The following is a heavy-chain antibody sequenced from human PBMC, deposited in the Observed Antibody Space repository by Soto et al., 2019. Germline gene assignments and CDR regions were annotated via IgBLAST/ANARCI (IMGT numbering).Heavy chain of an antibody. Sequence: ASVKVSCKASGYTFTSYGISWVRQAPGQGLEWMGWISAYNGKTNYAQKLQGRVTMTTDTSTSTAYMELWSLRSDDTAVYYCARDKEVTYCGGDCYPPGYWGQRTLVPVS. J-gene: IGHJ4*02. CDR1: GYTFTSYG. CDR3: ARDKEVTYCGGDCYPPGY. V-gene: IGHV1-18*04. D-gene: IGHD2-21*02. CDR2: ISAYNGKT.